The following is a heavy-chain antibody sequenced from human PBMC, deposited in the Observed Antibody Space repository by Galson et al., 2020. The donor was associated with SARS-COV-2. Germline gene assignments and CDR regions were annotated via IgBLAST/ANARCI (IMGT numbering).Heavy chain of an antibody. CDR2: IYYSGST. CDR1: GGSINSGDYY. CDR3: ARLPQTRQLVGAADN. D-gene: IGHD1-26*01. J-gene: IGHJ4*02. Sequence: SETLSLTCTVSGGSINSGDYYWSWIRQLPGKGLEWIGYIYYSGSTYYNPSLKSRIAISIDTSSNQFSLRLSSVTAADTAVYYCARLPQTRQLVGAADNWGQGTLVTVSS. V-gene: IGHV4-31*03.